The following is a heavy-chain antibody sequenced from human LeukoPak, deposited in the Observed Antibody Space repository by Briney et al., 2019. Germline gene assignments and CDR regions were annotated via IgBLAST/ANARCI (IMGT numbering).Heavy chain of an antibody. J-gene: IGHJ4*02. V-gene: IGHV4-4*07. CDR1: GGSISSYY. CDR3: ARGWYDYVWGSYPDY. D-gene: IGHD3-16*01. CDR2: IYTGGST. Sequence: PSETLSLTCTVSGGSISSYYWSWIRQPAGKGLEWIGRIYTGGSTNYNPSLKSRVTMSVDTSKNQFSLKLSSVTAADTAVYYCARGWYDYVWGSYPDYWGQGTLVTVSS.